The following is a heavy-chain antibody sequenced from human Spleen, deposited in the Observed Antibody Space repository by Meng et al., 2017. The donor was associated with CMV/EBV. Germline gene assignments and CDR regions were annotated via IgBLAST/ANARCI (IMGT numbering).Heavy chain of an antibody. CDR1: GGYY. J-gene: IGHJ5*02. V-gene: IGHV4-34*01. CDR3: ARLRGYYDSSGYYHRYNWFDP. D-gene: IGHD3-22*01. Sequence: GGYYWRWIRPPPGTGLEWIGEINHSGSTNYNPSLKSRVTISVDTSKNQFSLKLSSVTAADTAVYYCARLRGYYDSSGYYHRYNWFDPWGQGTLVTVS. CDR2: INHSGST.